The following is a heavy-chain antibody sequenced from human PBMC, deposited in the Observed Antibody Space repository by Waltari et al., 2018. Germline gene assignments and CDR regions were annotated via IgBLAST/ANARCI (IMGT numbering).Heavy chain of an antibody. Sequence: EVRLVESGGGLVKPGGSLGLPCAAAVFTFSSYTMNWVRLSPRKGLEWIASVITGTDYKFYADSVKDRFGISRDNAKNSLYLQMDSLTADDTALYYCARTWNWVYDSWGQGTPVTVSS. CDR2: VITGTDYK. J-gene: IGHJ1*01. CDR3: ARTWNWVYDS. V-gene: IGHV3-21*01. D-gene: IGHD3-22*01. CDR1: VFTFSSYT.